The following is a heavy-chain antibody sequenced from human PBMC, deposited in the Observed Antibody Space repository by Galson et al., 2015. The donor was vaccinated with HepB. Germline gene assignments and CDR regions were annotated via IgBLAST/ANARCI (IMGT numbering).Heavy chain of an antibody. V-gene: IGHV3-30*18. D-gene: IGHD6-6*01. CDR1: GFTFSSYG. Sequence: SLRLSCAASGFTFSSYGMHWVRQAPGKGLEWVAVISYDGSNKYYADSVKGRFTISRDNSKNTLYLQMNSLRAEDTAVYYCAKTSIAARRIVYIDAWGKGTTVTVSS. J-gene: IGHJ6*03. CDR3: AKTSIAARRIVYIDA. CDR2: ISYDGSNK.